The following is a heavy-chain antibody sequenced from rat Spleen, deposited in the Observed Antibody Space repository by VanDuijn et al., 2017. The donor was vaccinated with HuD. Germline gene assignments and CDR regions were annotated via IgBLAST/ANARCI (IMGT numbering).Heavy chain of an antibody. V-gene: IGHV5-25*01. D-gene: IGHD1-1*01. J-gene: IGHJ3*01. CDR3: ASRRGPWFAY. Sequence: EVQLVESDGGLVQPGRSMKLSCAASGFTFSDYYMAWVRQAPKKGLEWVASISTGGGNTYYRDSVKGRFTISRDNAKNTQYLQMDSLRSEDTATYYCASRRGPWFAYWGQGTLVTVSS. CDR2: ISTGGGNT. CDR1: GFTFSDYY.